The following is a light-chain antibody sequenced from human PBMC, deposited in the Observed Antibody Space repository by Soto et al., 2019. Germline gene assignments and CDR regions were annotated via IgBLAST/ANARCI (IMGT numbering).Light chain of an antibody. J-gene: IGKJ3*01. CDR2: GAS. V-gene: IGKV3-20*01. Sequence: EIVLTQSPGTQSLSPGERATLSCRASQSVSGSSLAWYQQKPGQAPRLLIYGASSRATGIPDRFSGSGSGTDFTLTINRLEPEDFPVYYCQQYDSSPSSFTFGPGTKVDIK. CDR3: QQYDSSPSSFT. CDR1: QSVSGSS.